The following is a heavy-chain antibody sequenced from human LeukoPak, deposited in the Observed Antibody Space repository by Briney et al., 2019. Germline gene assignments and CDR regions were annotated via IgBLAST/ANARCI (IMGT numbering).Heavy chain of an antibody. Sequence: PSETLSLTCTVSGGSISSSSYYWGWIRQPPGKGLVWIGSIYYSGSTYYNPSLKSRVTISVDTSKNQFSLKLSSVTAADTAVYYCARVSGWNPLEAAHLDYWGQGTLVTVSS. CDR2: IYYSGST. D-gene: IGHD6-19*01. V-gene: IGHV4-39*07. CDR3: ARVSGWNPLEAAHLDY. CDR1: GGSISSSSYY. J-gene: IGHJ4*02.